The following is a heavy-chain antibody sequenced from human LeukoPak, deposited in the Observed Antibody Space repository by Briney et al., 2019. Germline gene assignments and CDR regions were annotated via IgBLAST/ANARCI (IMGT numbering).Heavy chain of an antibody. CDR2: ISSSGSTI. V-gene: IGHV3-48*03. Sequence: GGSLRLSCAASGFTFSSYEMNWVRQAPGKGLEWVSYISSSGSTIYYADSVKGRFTISRDNAKNSLYLQMNSLRAEDTAVYYCARDSCSSTSCYIDYWGQGTLVTVSS. D-gene: IGHD2-2*02. CDR1: GFTFSSYE. CDR3: ARDSCSSTSCYIDY. J-gene: IGHJ4*02.